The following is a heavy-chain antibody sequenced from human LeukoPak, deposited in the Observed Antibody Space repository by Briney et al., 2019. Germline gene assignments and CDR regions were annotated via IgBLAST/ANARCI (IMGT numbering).Heavy chain of an antibody. J-gene: IGHJ4*02. CDR3: ARVAIVVVPTAVYLFDY. V-gene: IGHV1-18*01. CDR2: ISAYNGNT. Sequence: ASVKVSCKASGFTFTSYGISWVRQAPGQGLEWMGWISAYNGNTNYAQKLQGRVTMTTDTSTNTAYMELGALRSDDTAVYYCARVAIVVVPTAVYLFDYWGQGTLVTVSS. CDR1: GFTFTSYG. D-gene: IGHD2-2*03.